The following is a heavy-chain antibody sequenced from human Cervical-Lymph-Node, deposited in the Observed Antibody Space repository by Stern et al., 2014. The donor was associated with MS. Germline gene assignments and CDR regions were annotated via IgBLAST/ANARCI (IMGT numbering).Heavy chain of an antibody. CDR1: GGSISNNY. D-gene: IGHD1-7*01. V-gene: IGHV4-59*01. CDR2: IYYDGST. J-gene: IGHJ4*02. Sequence: QVQLQESGPGLVKSSATLSLTCTVSGGSISNNYWTWIRQPPGKGLEWNGDIYYDGSTNYNPSLKSRVTISLDTSKSQFSLKLRSVTAADTAVYYCARGRTSSDYWGQGTLVTVSS. CDR3: ARGRTSSDY.